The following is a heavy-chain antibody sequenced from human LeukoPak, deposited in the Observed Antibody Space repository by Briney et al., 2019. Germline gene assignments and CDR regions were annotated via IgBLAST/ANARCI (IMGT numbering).Heavy chain of an antibody. D-gene: IGHD3-10*01. CDR2: IIPIFGIA. CDR1: GGTFSSYA. V-gene: IGHV1-69*04. J-gene: IGHJ4*02. Sequence: SVKVSCKASGGTFSSYAISWVRQAPGQGLEWMGRIIPIFGIANYAQKFQGRVTITADRSTSTAYMELSSLRSEDTAVYHCARDLTTMVRGVIPVEDYWGQGTLVTVSS. CDR3: ARDLTTMVRGVIPVEDY.